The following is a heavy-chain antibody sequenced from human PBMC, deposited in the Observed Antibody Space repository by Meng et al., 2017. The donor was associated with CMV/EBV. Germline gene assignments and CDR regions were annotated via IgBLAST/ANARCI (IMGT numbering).Heavy chain of an antibody. CDR1: GGSISSGGYY. CDR2: IYYSGST. D-gene: IGHD3-10*01. Sequence: SGGSISSGGYYWSWIRQHPGKGLEWIGYIYYSGSTYYNPSLKSRVTISVDTSKNQFSLKLSSVTAADTAVHYCARDTMVRGGVWFDPWGQGTLVTVSS. V-gene: IGHV4-31*02. CDR3: ARDTMVRGGVWFDP. J-gene: IGHJ5*02.